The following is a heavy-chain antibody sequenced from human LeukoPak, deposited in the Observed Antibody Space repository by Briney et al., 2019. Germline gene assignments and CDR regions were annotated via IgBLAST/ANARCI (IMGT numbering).Heavy chain of an antibody. Sequence: GESLKISCKGSRYSFPNYWIGWVRQMPGQGLEWMGIIYSADADTRYSPSFQGQVTISADKSINTAYLQWTGLKASDTAMYYCARRKGDGYNSPFDYWGEGTLVTVSA. CDR2: IYSADADT. CDR3: ARRKGDGYNSPFDY. J-gene: IGHJ4*02. D-gene: IGHD5-24*01. CDR1: RYSFPNYW. V-gene: IGHV5-51*01.